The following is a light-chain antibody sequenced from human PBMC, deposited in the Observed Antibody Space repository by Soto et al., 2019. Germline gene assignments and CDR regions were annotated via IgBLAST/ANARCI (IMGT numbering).Light chain of an antibody. CDR3: QHYNSYSEA. V-gene: IGKV1-5*03. CDR2: KAS. Sequence: QMPQSQSSLSASVGDRVTTACRASQNIYSWLAWYQQKPVKAPKLLIYKASTLKSGVPSRFSGSGSGTEFTLTISSLQPDDFATYYCQHYNSYSEAFGQRTKV. CDR1: QNIYSW. J-gene: IGKJ1*01.